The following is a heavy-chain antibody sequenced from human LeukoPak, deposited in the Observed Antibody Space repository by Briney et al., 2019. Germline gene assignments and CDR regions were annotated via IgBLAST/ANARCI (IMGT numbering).Heavy chain of an antibody. CDR2: ISYDGSNK. Sequence: GRSLRLSCAASGFTFSSYAMHWVRQAPGKGLEWVAVISYDGSNKYYADSVKGRFTISRDNSKNMMYVQMNSLRAEDTAFYYCARGTSEGYCGGGDCYGAFDIWGQGTMVTVSS. V-gene: IGHV3-30-3*01. D-gene: IGHD2-15*01. CDR3: ARGTSEGYCGGGDCYGAFDI. CDR1: GFTFSSYA. J-gene: IGHJ3*02.